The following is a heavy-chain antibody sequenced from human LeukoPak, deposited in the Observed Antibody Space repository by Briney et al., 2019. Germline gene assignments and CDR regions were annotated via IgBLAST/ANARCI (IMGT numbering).Heavy chain of an antibody. Sequence: GRSLRLSCAASGFTFSSYAMHWVRQAPGKGLEWVAVISYDGSNKYYADSVKGRFTISRDNSKNTLYLQKNSLRAEDTAVYYCARGDIVVVVPGFDYWGQGTLVTVSS. CDR2: ISYDGSNK. CDR1: GFTFSSYA. V-gene: IGHV3-30-3*01. D-gene: IGHD2-15*01. CDR3: ARGDIVVVVPGFDY. J-gene: IGHJ4*02.